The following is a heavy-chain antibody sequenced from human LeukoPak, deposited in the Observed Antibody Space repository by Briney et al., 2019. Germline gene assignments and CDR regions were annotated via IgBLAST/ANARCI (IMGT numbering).Heavy chain of an antibody. CDR3: AGFPNYYGSGSYYPFDY. CDR2: INSDGSST. V-gene: IGHV3-74*01. CDR1: GFTFSSYW. Sequence: GGSLRLSCAASGFTFSSYWMHWVRQAPGKGLVWVSRINSDGSSTSYADSVKGRFTISRDNAKNTLYLQMNSLRAEDTAVYYCAGFPNYYGSGSYYPFDYWGQGTLVTVSS. D-gene: IGHD3-10*01. J-gene: IGHJ4*02.